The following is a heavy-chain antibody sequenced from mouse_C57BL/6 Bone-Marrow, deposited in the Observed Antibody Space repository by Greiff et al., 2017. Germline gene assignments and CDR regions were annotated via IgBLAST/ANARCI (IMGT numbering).Heavy chain of an antibody. CDR2: FYPGSGNT. CDR1: GYTFTDYY. D-gene: IGHD1-1*01. CDR3: AREYYNGSSYRWYFDV. V-gene: IGHV1-76*01. Sequence: QVQLQQSGAELVRPGASVKLSCKASGYTFTDYYINWVKQRPGQGLEWIARFYPGSGNTYYNEKFKGKATLTAEKSSSTAYMQLSSLTSEDSAVDFCAREYYNGSSYRWYFDVWGTGTTVTVSS. J-gene: IGHJ1*03.